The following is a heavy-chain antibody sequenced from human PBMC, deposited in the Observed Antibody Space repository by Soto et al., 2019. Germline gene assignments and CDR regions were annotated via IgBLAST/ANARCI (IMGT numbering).Heavy chain of an antibody. CDR1: GFTFSSYA. V-gene: IGHV3-23*01. Sequence: GGSLRLSCAASGFTFSSYAMSWVRQAPGKGLEWVSAISGSGGSTYYADSVKGRFTISRDNSKNTLYLQMNSLRAEDTAVYYCAKEGAVTYYYGSYYFDYWGQGTLVTVSS. CDR2: ISGSGGST. D-gene: IGHD3-10*01. J-gene: IGHJ4*02. CDR3: AKEGAVTYYYGSYYFDY.